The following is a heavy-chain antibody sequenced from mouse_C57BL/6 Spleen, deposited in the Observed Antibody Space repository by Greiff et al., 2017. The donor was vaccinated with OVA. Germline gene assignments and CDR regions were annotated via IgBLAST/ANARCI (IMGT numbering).Heavy chain of an antibody. CDR3: ARWNYGEGYFDV. V-gene: IGHV1-82*01. Sequence: SGPELVKPGASVKISCKASGYAFSSSWMNWVKQRPGKGLEWIGRIYPGDGDTNYNGKFKGKATLTADKSSSTAYMQLSSLTSEDSAVYFCARWNYGEGYFDVGGTGTTVTVSS. J-gene: IGHJ1*03. D-gene: IGHD1-2*01. CDR1: GYAFSSSW. CDR2: IYPGDGDT.